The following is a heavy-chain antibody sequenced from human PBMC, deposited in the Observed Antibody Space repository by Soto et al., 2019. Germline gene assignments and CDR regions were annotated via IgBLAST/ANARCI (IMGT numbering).Heavy chain of an antibody. CDR2: ISSSSSYI. Sequence: PGGSLRLSCAASGFTFSSYSMNWVRQAPGKGLEWVSSISSSSSYIYYADSVKGRFTISRDNAKNSLYLQMNSLRAEDTAVYYCAKHRGYDFWSGQSWFDPWGQGTLVTVSS. J-gene: IGHJ5*02. CDR1: GFTFSSYS. V-gene: IGHV3-21*01. CDR3: AKHRGYDFWSGQSWFDP. D-gene: IGHD3-3*01.